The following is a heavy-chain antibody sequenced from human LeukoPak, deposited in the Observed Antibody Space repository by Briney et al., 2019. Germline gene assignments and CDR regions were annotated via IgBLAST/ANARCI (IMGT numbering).Heavy chain of an antibody. V-gene: IGHV1-69*05. Sequence: SVKVSCKASGGAFSSYAISWVRQAPGQGLEWMGRIIPIFGTANYAQKFQGRVTITTDESTSTAYMELSSLRSEDTAVYYCAREDPNGSPGAFDIWGQGTMVTVSS. CDR3: AREDPNGSPGAFDI. CDR2: IIPIFGTA. CDR1: GGAFSSYA. D-gene: IGHD5-24*01. J-gene: IGHJ3*02.